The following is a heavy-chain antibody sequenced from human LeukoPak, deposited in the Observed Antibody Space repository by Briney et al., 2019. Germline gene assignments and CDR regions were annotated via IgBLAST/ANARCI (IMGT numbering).Heavy chain of an antibody. Sequence: SETLSLTCTVSGGSINNYYWSWIRQPPGKGLEWIGHIYYIGNTNYNPSLKSRLIISVDTSKNQFSLKLRSVTAADTAVYFCARASSTPGSDYYPFDYWGQGTLVTVSS. J-gene: IGHJ4*02. CDR2: IYYIGNT. CDR1: GGSINNYY. D-gene: IGHD3-3*01. V-gene: IGHV4-59*01. CDR3: ARASSTPGSDYYPFDY.